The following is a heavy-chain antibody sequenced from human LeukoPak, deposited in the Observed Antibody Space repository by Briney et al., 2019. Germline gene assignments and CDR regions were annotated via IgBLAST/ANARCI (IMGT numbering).Heavy chain of an antibody. D-gene: IGHD1-1*01. V-gene: IGHV5-51*01. CDR2: IYPGDSDT. CDR1: GYSFTSYW. CDR3: ARSTGYAFSYIDF. J-gene: IGHJ4*02. Sequence: KLGESVKISCKASGYSFTSYWIDWVGQVPGKGLEWMGIIYPGDSDTRYNPSFQGHVTISVDKSIATAYLQWSSLKASDTAIYYCARSTGYAFSYIDFWAQGTLVTVSS.